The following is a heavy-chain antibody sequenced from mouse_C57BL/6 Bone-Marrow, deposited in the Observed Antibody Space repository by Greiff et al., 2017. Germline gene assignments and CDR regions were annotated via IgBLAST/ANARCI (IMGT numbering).Heavy chain of an antibody. J-gene: IGHJ4*01. CDR2: IYPRSGNT. V-gene: IGHV1-81*01. CDR1: GYTFTSYG. D-gene: IGHD2-5*01. Sequence: VKLVESGAELARPGASVKLSCKASGYTFTSYGISWVKQRTGQGLEWIGEIYPRSGNTYYNEKFKGKATLTADKSSSTAYMERRSLTSEDSAVYFCARDSNHAMDYWGQGTSVTVSS. CDR3: ARDSNHAMDY.